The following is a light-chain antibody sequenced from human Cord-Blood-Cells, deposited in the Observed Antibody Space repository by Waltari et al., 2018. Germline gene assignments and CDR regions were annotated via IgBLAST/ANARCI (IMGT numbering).Light chain of an antibody. J-gene: IGKJ3*01. CDR3: QQYGSSPT. V-gene: IGKV3-20*01. CDR2: GAS. Sequence: HSWRSSQSVRSIYLAWYPQKPGQATSLLIYGASSRATVIPDRVSGSGSVTAFTLTISRLEPEDFAVYYCQQYGSSPTFGPGTKVDI. CDR1: QSVRSIY.